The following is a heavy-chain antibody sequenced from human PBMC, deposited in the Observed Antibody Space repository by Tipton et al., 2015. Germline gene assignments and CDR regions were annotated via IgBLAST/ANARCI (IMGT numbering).Heavy chain of an antibody. CDR2: IFHTGNT. Sequence: TLSLTCTISGDSISSDYWWSWVRQPPGKGLEWIGEIFHTGNTNYNPSLMSRLTISVDKSKNQFSLKLSSVTAADTAVYFCARDETFYDILTGQGNDAFDIWGQGTMVTVSS. V-gene: IGHV4-4*01. D-gene: IGHD3-9*01. CDR1: GDSISSDYW. CDR3: ARDETFYDILTGQGNDAFDI. J-gene: IGHJ3*02.